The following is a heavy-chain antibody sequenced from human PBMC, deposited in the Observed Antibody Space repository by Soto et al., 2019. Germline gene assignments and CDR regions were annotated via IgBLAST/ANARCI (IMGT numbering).Heavy chain of an antibody. CDR1: GFTFSSYG. CDR3: AKGGIYDYIWGSYRYPVDY. CDR2: ISYDGSNK. D-gene: IGHD3-16*02. J-gene: IGHJ4*02. Sequence: QVQLVESGGGVVQHGRSLRLSCAASGFTFSSYGMHWVRQAPGKGLEWVAVISYDGSNKYYADSVKGRFTISRDNSKNTLYLQMNSLRAEDTAVYYCAKGGIYDYIWGSYRYPVDYWGQGTLVTVSS. V-gene: IGHV3-30*18.